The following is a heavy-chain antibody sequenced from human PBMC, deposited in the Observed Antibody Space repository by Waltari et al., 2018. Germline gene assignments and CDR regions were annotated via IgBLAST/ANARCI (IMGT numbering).Heavy chain of an antibody. Sequence: QVQLQESGPGLVKPSDTLSLTCAVSGYSISSSNWWGWIRQPPGKGLEWIGYIYYSGSTYHNPSLKSRVTMSVDTSKNQFSLKLSSVTAVDTAVYYCARTSGDGRTTHFDYWGQGTLVTVSS. CDR2: IYYSGST. J-gene: IGHJ4*02. D-gene: IGHD7-27*01. V-gene: IGHV4-28*01. CDR1: GYSISSSNW. CDR3: ARTSGDGRTTHFDY.